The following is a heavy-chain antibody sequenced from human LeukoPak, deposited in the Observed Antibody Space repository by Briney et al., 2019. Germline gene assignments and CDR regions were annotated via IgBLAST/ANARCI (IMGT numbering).Heavy chain of an antibody. CDR3: ARDRPQGPRDAFDI. CDR1: GFIFTSYS. CDR2: IKQDGSEK. V-gene: IGHV3-7*01. Sequence: GGSLRLSCAASGFIFTSYSMSWVRQAPGKGLEWVANIKQDGSEKYYVDSVKGRFTISRDNAKNSLYLQMNSLRAEDTAVYYCARDRPQGPRDAFDIWGQGTMVTVSS. J-gene: IGHJ3*02.